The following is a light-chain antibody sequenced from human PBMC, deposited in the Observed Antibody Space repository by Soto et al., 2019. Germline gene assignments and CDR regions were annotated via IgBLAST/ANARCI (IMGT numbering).Light chain of an antibody. CDR1: QSVSSSY. J-gene: IGKJ4*01. Sequence: EIVLTQSPGTLSLSPGERATLSCRASQSVSSSYLAWYQQKPGQAPRLLIYGASSRATGIPDRFSGSGSGTDFTXXXXXXXXEDXXXXXXXRXXXXPPYTFGGGTKVEIK. V-gene: IGKV3-20*01. CDR2: GAS. CDR3: XRXXXXPPYT.